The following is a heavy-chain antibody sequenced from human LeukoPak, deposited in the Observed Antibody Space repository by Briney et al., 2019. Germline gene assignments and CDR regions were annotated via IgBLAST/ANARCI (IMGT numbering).Heavy chain of an antibody. CDR3: ARLRGDSAAGKGGYFQH. CDR1: GGSISSSSYY. Sequence: SETLSLTCTVSGGSISSSSYYWGWIRQPPGEGLEWIGSIYYSGSTYYNPSLKSRVTISVDTSKNQFSLKLSSVTAADTAVYYCARLRGDSAAGKGGYFQHWGQGTLVTVSS. D-gene: IGHD6-13*01. V-gene: IGHV4-39*07. CDR2: IYYSGST. J-gene: IGHJ1*01.